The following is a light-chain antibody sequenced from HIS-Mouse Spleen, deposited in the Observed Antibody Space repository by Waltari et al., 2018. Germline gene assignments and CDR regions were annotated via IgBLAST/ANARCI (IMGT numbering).Light chain of an antibody. CDR2: DDS. J-gene: IGLJ1*01. V-gene: IGLV3-21*02. CDR3: QVWDSSSDHYV. Sequence: SYVLTQPPSVSVAPGQTARITCGGNNIGSKSVNWYQQKPGQAPGLVVYDDSDRPSGIPGRFSGSNSGNTATLTISRVEAGDEADYYCQVWDSSSDHYVFGTGTKVTVL. CDR1: NIGSKS.